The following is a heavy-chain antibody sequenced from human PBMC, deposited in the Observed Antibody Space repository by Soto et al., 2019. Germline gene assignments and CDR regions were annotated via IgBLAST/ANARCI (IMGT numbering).Heavy chain of an antibody. Sequence: ASVKVSCKASGYTFTGYYMHWVRQAPGQGLEWMGWINPNSGGTNYAQKFQGWVTMTRDTSISTAYMELSRLRSDDTAVYYCAREHTYCTNGVCYYYYGMDVWGQGTTVTV. J-gene: IGHJ6*02. D-gene: IGHD2-8*01. V-gene: IGHV1-2*04. CDR1: GYTFTGYY. CDR2: INPNSGGT. CDR3: AREHTYCTNGVCYYYYGMDV.